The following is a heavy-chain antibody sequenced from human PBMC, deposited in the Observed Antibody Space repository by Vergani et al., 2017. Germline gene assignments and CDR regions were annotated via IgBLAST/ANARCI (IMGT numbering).Heavy chain of an antibody. CDR1: GYTFTTYA. CDR2: INTNTGNP. V-gene: IGHV7-4-1*02. Sequence: QVQLVQSVSELKKPGASVKVSCKASGYTFTTYAMNWVRQAPGQGLEWMGWINTNTGNPTYAQGFTGRFVFSLDTSVSTAYLQITRLKAEDTAVYYCARESGYYDSSGYYYHLYGMDVWGQGTTVTVSS. J-gene: IGHJ6*02. D-gene: IGHD3-22*01. CDR3: ARESGYYDSSGYYYHLYGMDV.